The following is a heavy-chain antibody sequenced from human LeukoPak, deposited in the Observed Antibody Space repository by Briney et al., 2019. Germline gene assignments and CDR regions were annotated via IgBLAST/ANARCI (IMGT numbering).Heavy chain of an antibody. D-gene: IGHD2-8*02. Sequence: ASVKVSCKASGYTFTSYYMHWARQAPGQGLEWMGIINPSGGSTSYAQKFQGRVTMTRDMSTSTVYMELSSLRSEDTAVYYCARDPHWYEGVFDYWGQGTLVTVSS. J-gene: IGHJ4*02. CDR1: GYTFTSYY. CDR3: ARDPHWYEGVFDY. V-gene: IGHV1-46*01. CDR2: INPSGGST.